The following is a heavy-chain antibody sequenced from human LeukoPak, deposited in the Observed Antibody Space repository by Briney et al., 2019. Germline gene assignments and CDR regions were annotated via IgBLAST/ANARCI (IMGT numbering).Heavy chain of an antibody. V-gene: IGHV3-30*04. D-gene: IGHD6-13*01. J-gene: IGHJ5*02. Sequence: GGSLRLSCAASGFTFSSYATHRVRQAPGKELEWVAVISYDGSNKYYADSVKGRFTISGDNSKNTLYLQMNSLRAEDTAVYYCARDEAAANWFDPWGQGTLVTVSS. CDR1: GFTFSSYA. CDR3: ARDEAAANWFDP. CDR2: ISYDGSNK.